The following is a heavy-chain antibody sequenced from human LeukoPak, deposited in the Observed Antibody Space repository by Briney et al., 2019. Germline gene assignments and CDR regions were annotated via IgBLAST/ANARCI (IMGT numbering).Heavy chain of an antibody. CDR1: GYTFTSYY. CDR2: IIPIFGTA. Sequence: SVKVSCKASGYTFTSYYMHWVRQAPGQGLEWMGGIIPIFGTANYAQKFQGRVTITADKSTSTAYMELSSLRSEDTAVYYCASRTYYYDSSGYFMGFFGYWGQGTLVTVSS. J-gene: IGHJ4*02. D-gene: IGHD3-22*01. V-gene: IGHV1-69*06. CDR3: ASRTYYYDSSGYFMGFFGY.